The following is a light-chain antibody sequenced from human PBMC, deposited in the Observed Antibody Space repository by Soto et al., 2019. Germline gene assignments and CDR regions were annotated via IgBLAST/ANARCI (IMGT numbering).Light chain of an antibody. CDR3: QQSYSTPWT. J-gene: IGKJ1*01. V-gene: IGKV1-39*01. CDR2: AAS. Sequence: IQMTPSPSSLSASVGARVTITCRASQSISSYLNWYQQKPGKAPKLLIYAASSLQSGVPSRFSGSGSGTDFTLTISSLQPEDFATYYCQQSYSTPWTFGQGTKVDIK. CDR1: QSISSY.